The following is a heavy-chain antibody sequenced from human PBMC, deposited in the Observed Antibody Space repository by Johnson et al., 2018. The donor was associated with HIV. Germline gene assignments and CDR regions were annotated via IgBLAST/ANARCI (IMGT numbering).Heavy chain of an antibody. CDR1: GFTFSSYA. Sequence: VQLVESGGALVQPGGSLRLSCAASGFTFSSYAMHWVRQAPDKGLEWVAVIWYDGSNKYYADSVKGRFTISRDNSKNTLYLQMNSLRAEDTAVYYCAREGRRDAFDIWGQGTMVTVSS. V-gene: IGHV3-30*04. CDR2: IWYDGSNK. CDR3: AREGRRDAFDI. J-gene: IGHJ3*02.